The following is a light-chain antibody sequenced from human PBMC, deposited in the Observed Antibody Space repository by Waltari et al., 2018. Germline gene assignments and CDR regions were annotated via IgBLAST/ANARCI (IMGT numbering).Light chain of an antibody. CDR2: DVS. V-gene: IGLV2-23*02. CDR1: SRHLGGYTD. Sequence: QSALTQPASRSGSPGPSITIPCPGTSRHLGGYTDVSWYQRHPGKAPSLMLYDVSKRPSGVSNRFSVSKSGSRASLTISGLQAEDEADYYCCSYAGRSPVVFGGGTKLTVL. CDR3: CSYAGRSPVV. J-gene: IGLJ2*01.